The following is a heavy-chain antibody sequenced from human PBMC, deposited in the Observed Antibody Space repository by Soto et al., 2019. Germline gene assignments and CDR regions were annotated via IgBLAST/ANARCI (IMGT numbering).Heavy chain of an antibody. CDR3: TTDAPIGYCSSTSCYRGGTFDY. J-gene: IGHJ4*02. CDR2: IKSKTDGGTT. V-gene: IGHV3-15*01. D-gene: IGHD2-2*02. CDR1: GFTFSNAW. Sequence: GGSLRLSCAASGFTFSNAWMSWVRQAPGKGLEWVGRIKSKTDGGTTDYAAPVKGRFTISRDDSKNTLYLQMNSLKTEDTAVYYCTTDAPIGYCSSTSCYRGGTFDYWGQGTLVTVSS.